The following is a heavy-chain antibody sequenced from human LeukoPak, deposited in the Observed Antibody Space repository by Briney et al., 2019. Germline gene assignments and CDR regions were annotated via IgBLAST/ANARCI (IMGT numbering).Heavy chain of an antibody. Sequence: PGGSLRLSCAASGFPFSSYEMNWTRQPPGKGLEWIGYIYYSGSTNYNPSLKSRVTISVDTSKNQFSLKLSSVTAADTAVYYCARDVGGDIVVEDDAFDIWGQGTMVTVSS. CDR2: IYYSGST. D-gene: IGHD2-21*01. V-gene: IGHV4-59*01. J-gene: IGHJ3*02. CDR3: ARDVGGDIVVEDDAFDI. CDR1: GFPFSSYE.